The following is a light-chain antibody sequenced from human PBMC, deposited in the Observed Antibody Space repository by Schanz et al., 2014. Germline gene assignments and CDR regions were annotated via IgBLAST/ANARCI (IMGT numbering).Light chain of an antibody. J-gene: IGKJ2*01. CDR3: QLYGSSPPYT. CDR1: QSVPNNF. V-gene: IGKV3-20*01. Sequence: EIVLTQSPGTLSLSPGERATLSCRASQSVPNNFLAWYLQKPGQAPRLLIYGAFTRATAIPDRFSGSGSGTDFTLTISSLEPEDSAVYYCQLYGSSPPYTFGQGTKLEIK. CDR2: GAF.